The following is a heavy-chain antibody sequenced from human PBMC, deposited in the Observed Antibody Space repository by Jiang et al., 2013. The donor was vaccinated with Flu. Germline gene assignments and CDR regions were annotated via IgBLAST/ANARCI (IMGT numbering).Heavy chain of an antibody. V-gene: IGHV3-66*02. CDR2: IYSGGST. CDR1: GFTVSSNY. Sequence: VQLLESGGGLVQPGGSLRLSCAASGFTVSSNYMSWVRQAPGKGLEWVSVIYSGGSTYYADSVKGRFTISRDNSKNTLYLQMNSLRAEDTAVYYCARGVFGSGSYFDYWGQGTRGHRLL. CDR3: ARGVFGSGSYFDY. D-gene: IGHD3-10*01. J-gene: IGHJ4*02.